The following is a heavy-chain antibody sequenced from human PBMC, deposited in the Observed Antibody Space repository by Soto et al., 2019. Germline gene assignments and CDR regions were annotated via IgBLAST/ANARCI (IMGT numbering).Heavy chain of an antibody. V-gene: IGHV3-33*01. J-gene: IGHJ4*02. CDR2: VWCDGSIQ. CDR1: GFTFSDYG. CDR3: ARVDSRGNSYYFDY. Sequence: GGSLRLACVASGFTFSDYGIHWVRQAPDKGLEWVAVVWCDGSIQYYGDSVKGRFTISRDNSNNTVDLQMNNLRAEDTAVYYCARVDSRGNSYYFDYWGQGTRVRLSS. D-gene: IGHD1-7*01.